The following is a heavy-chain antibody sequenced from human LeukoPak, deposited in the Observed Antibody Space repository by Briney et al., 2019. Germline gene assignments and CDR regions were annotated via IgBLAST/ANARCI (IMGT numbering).Heavy chain of an antibody. CDR2: INPSGGST. V-gene: IGHV1-46*01. D-gene: IGHD3-3*01. J-gene: IGHJ5*02. Sequence: ASVKVSCKASGYTFPNYYIHWVRQAPGQGLEWMGKINPSGGSTSYAQKFQGRVTMTRDTSTSTVYIDLSSLRSEDTAVYYCARDGAYFWSSYYNWFDPWGRGTLVTVSS. CDR3: ARDGAYFWSSYYNWFDP. CDR1: GYTFPNYY.